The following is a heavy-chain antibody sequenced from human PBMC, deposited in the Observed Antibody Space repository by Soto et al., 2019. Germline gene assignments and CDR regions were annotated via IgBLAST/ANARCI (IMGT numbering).Heavy chain of an antibody. J-gene: IGHJ4*02. D-gene: IGHD7-27*01. CDR3: ARGGTGDLDY. CDR1: GASISSDKW. CDR2: IYHSGST. V-gene: IGHV4-4*02. Sequence: QVQLQESGPGLVKPSGTLSLTCAVSGASISSDKWWSWVRQPPGKGLEWIGEIYHSGSTNYIPSLQSRVSISVDASKNQFSLKLNSVTAADTAVYYCARGGTGDLDYWGQGALVTVSS.